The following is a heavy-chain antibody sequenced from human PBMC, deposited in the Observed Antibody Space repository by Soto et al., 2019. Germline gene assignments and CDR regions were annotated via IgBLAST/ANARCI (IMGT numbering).Heavy chain of an antibody. D-gene: IGHD1-26*01. CDR3: VRDGTKNLRDRFEP. Sequence: SETLSLTCNVSGASLSRYYWSWIRQPPGKGLEWIGRIYATGDTDYNPSLKSRISMTVDMSKKQFSLTLRSVTAADTAIYYCVRDGTKNLRDRFEPWGRGILVTVSS. CDR1: GASLSRYY. V-gene: IGHV4-4*07. J-gene: IGHJ5*02. CDR2: IYATGDT.